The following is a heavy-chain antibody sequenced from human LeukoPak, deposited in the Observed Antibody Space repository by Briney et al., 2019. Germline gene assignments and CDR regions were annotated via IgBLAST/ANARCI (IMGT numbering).Heavy chain of an antibody. CDR2: IKPDGSEK. CDR1: GFTFTTFW. CDR3: ARGRGLDY. V-gene: IGHV3-7*01. D-gene: IGHD3-16*01. J-gene: IGHJ4*02. Sequence: GGSLRLSCTASGFTFTTFWLAWVRQAPGKGLEWAANIKPDGSEKFYVDSVKGRFTISRDTAKKSLYLQMNSLRVEDTAVYYCARGRGLDYWGQGTLVTVSS.